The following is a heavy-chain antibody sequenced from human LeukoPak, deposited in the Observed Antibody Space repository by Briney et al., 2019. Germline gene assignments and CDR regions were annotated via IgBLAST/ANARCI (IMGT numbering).Heavy chain of an antibody. CDR1: GHTFTNHV. CDR2: INAGNGDT. Sequence: ASVKVSCKASGHTFTNHVVHWVRQAPGQRPEWMGWINAGNGDTKYSQNFQGRVTITRDTSASTAYMELSSLRSEDTAVYYCARSGAVAGSWFDPWGQGTLVTVSS. J-gene: IGHJ5*02. V-gene: IGHV1-3*01. CDR3: ARSGAVAGSWFDP. D-gene: IGHD6-19*01.